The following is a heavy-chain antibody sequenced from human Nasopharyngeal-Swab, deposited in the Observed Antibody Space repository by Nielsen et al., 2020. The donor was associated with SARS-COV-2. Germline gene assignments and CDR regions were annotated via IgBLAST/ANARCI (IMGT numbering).Heavy chain of an antibody. CDR1: GGSISSYY. V-gene: IGHV4-59*13. J-gene: IGHJ4*02. CDR3: ARGFDY. CDR2: IYYSGST. Sequence: GSLRLSCTVSGGSISSYYWSWIRQPPGQRLEWIGYIYYSGSTNYNPSLKSRVTISVDTSKKQFSLKLSSVTAADTAVYYCARGFDYWGQGTLVTVSS.